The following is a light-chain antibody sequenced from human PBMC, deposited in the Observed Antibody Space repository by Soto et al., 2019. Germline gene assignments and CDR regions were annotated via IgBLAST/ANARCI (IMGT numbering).Light chain of an antibody. CDR3: CSYADTLHV. V-gene: IGLV2-11*01. CDR1: SSDVGGYNY. Sequence: QSVLTQPRSVSGSPGQSVTISCTGTSSDVGGYNYVSWYQQRPGKAPKLLIYDVNKRPSGVPDRFSGSKSGNTASLTISGLQAEDDADYYCCSYADTLHVFGTGTKLTVL. J-gene: IGLJ1*01. CDR2: DVN.